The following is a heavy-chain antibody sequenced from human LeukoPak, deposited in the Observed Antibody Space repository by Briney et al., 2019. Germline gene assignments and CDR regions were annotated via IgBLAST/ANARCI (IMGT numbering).Heavy chain of an antibody. CDR2: KYYDSNKWNI. J-gene: IGHJ4*02. CDR3: ARRRYYGYDGYFDS. CDR1: GDSVSGNSAA. V-gene: IGHV6-1*01. D-gene: IGHD5-12*01. Sequence: PSQTLSLTCAISGDSVSGNSAAWNWFRQSPSRGLEWLGRKYYDSNKWNIDYAESVKSRIIINTDTSKNQLSMQLNSVTSEDTAVYYCARRRYYGYDGYFDSWGQGILVTVSS.